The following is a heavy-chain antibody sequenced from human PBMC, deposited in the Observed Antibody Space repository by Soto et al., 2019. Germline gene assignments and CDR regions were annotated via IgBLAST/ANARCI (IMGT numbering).Heavy chain of an antibody. CDR2: IIPILGIA. Sequence: GASVKVSCKASGGTFSSYTISWVRQAPGQGLEWMGRIIPILGIANYAQKFQGRVTITADKSTSTAYMELSSLRSEDTAVYYCARGESVIAAAGTPRNWFDPWGQGTLVTVSS. J-gene: IGHJ5*02. D-gene: IGHD6-13*01. CDR1: GGTFSSYT. V-gene: IGHV1-69*02. CDR3: ARGESVIAAAGTPRNWFDP.